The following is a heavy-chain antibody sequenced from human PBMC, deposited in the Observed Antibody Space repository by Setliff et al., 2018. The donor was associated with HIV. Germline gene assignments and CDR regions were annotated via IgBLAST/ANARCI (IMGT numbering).Heavy chain of an antibody. D-gene: IGHD5-12*01. Sequence: HPGGSLRLSCAASGFTFSPYWMHWVRQAPGKGLVWVSRINSDGTSTTYADSVKGRFTISRDNAKNTLYLQMNSLRAEDTAVYYCAKDPRAAVATICDYWGQGTLVTVSS. V-gene: IGHV3-74*03. CDR1: GFTFSPYW. CDR2: INSDGTST. CDR3: AKDPRAAVATICDY. J-gene: IGHJ4*02.